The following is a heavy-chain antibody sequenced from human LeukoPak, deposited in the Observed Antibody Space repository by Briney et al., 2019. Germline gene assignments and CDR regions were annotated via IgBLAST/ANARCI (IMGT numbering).Heavy chain of an antibody. V-gene: IGHV4-59*01. Sequence: SETLSLTCTVSGGSISSYYWSWIRQPPGKGLEWIGYIYYSGTTNYNPSLKSRVTISVDTSKNQFSLNLSSVTAADTAMYYCATGGERRRLIRYWGQGTLVTVSS. CDR2: IYYSGTT. CDR3: ATGGERRRLIRY. J-gene: IGHJ4*02. D-gene: IGHD3-16*01. CDR1: GGSISSYY.